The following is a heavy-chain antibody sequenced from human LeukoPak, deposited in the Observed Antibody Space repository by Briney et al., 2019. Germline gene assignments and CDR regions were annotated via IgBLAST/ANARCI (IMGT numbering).Heavy chain of an antibody. D-gene: IGHD1-26*01. J-gene: IGHJ4*02. CDR1: GGSFSGYY. V-gene: IGHV4-34*01. Sequence: PSETLSLTCAVYGGSFSGYYRSWIRQPPGKGLEGIGEINHSGSTNYNPSLKSRVTISVDTSKDQFSLKLSSVTAADTAVYYCARRPAGSSPAYDYWGQGTLVTVSS. CDR3: ARRPAGSSPAYDY. CDR2: INHSGST.